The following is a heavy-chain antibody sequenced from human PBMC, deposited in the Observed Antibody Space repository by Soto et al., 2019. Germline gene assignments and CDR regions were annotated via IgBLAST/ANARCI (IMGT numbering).Heavy chain of an antibody. Sequence: SGPTMVNPTQTLTLTCTFSGFSLRSVSMCVGWLRQTPGKALEWLAFIDWEDDRFYSTSRKTRLTSSKDTSKNQVVLTMTNMDPADTATYYCARLRGGTSDYHFDFWGQGTLVTVSS. CDR3: ARLRGGTSDYHFDF. D-gene: IGHD3-22*01. CDR1: GFSLRSVSMC. CDR2: IDWEDDR. V-gene: IGHV2-70*01. J-gene: IGHJ4*02.